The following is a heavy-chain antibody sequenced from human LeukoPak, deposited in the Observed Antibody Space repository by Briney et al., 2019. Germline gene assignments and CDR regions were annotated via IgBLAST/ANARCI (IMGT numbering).Heavy chain of an antibody. CDR2: ISYDGSNK. CDR3: AKRALYGSGTYYFDC. Sequence: GGSLRLSCAASGFTFSSYGMHWVRQAPGKGLEWVAVISYDGSNKYYADSVRGRFTISRDNSKNTLYLQMNSLRAEDTAVYYCAKRALYGSGTYYFDCWGQGTLVTVSS. V-gene: IGHV3-30*18. J-gene: IGHJ4*02. CDR1: GFTFSSYG. D-gene: IGHD3-10*01.